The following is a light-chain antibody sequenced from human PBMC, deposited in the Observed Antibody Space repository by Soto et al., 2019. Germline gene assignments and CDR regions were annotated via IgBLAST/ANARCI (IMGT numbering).Light chain of an antibody. J-gene: IGLJ1*01. CDR2: DVS. Sequence: QSALTQPASVSGSPGQSITLSCTGTSNDVGGYNIVSWYQQRPGKAPKLMIYDVSYRPSGVSNRFSGSKSGNTASLTISGLQAEDEGDYYCTSFTTSSTHVFGPGTKLTVL. CDR1: SNDVGGYNI. CDR3: TSFTTSSTHV. V-gene: IGLV2-14*01.